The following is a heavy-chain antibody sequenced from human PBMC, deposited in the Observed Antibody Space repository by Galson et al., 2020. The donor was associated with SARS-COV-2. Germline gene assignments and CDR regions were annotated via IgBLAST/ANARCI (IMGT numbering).Heavy chain of an antibody. CDR3: ARSYYYDSSCYYPDAFDI. Sequence: GGSLRLSCAASGFTFSSYSMSWVRQAPGKGLEWVATIKQDGSEKYYVDSVKGRFTISRDNAKNSLYLQMNSLRAEDTAVYYCARSYYYDSSCYYPDAFDIWGQGTMVTVSS. CDR1: GFTFSSYS. CDR2: IKQDGSEK. D-gene: IGHD3-22*01. V-gene: IGHV3-7*01. J-gene: IGHJ3*02.